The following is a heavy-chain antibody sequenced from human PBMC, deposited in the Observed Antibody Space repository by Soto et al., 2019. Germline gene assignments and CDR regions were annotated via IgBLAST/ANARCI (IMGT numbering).Heavy chain of an antibody. CDR3: ARERKFDFWRKGLDV. J-gene: IGHJ6*02. Sequence: QVQLVQSGAEVKKPGASVKVSCKASGYTFTSHDIKWVRQATGQGLEWMGWMDPNSGVTGYAQKFRGRVTMTRNTSTNTAHMELSSLTSDDTAVYYCARERKFDFWRKGLDVWGQGTTVTVSS. D-gene: IGHD3-3*01. V-gene: IGHV1-8*01. CDR1: GYTFTSHD. CDR2: MDPNSGVT.